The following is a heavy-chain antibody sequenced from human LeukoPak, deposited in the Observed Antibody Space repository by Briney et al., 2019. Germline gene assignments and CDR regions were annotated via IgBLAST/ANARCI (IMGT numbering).Heavy chain of an antibody. CDR3: ASQEGTVTRDEGFDP. V-gene: IGHV4-39*01. D-gene: IGHD4-17*01. CDR1: GGSISSSSYY. Sequence: PSETLSLTCTVSGGSISSSSYYWGWIRQPPGKGLEWIGSIYYSGSTYYNPSLKSRVTISVDTSKNQFSLKLSSVTAADTAVYYCASQEGTVTRDEGFDPWGQGTLVTVSS. J-gene: IGHJ5*02. CDR2: IYYSGST.